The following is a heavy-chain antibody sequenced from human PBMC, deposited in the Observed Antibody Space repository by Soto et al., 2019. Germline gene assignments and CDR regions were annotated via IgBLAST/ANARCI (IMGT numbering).Heavy chain of an antibody. CDR2: ISSSSSYI. V-gene: IGHV3-21*01. CDR1: GFTFSSYS. CDR3: ARDGQGGYYYDSSGYYNL. Sequence: GGSLRLSCAASGFTFSSYSMNWVRQAPGKGLEWVSSISSSSSYIYYADSVKGRFTISRDNAKNSLYLQMNSLRAEDTAVYYCARDGQGGYYYDSSGYYNLWGQGTLVTVS. J-gene: IGHJ4*02. D-gene: IGHD3-22*01.